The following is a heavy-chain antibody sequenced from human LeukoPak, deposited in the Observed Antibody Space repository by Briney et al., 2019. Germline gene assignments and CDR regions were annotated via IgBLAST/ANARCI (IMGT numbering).Heavy chain of an antibody. CDR3: AREELGHDYGDPTSHFDY. CDR1: GGTFSSYA. D-gene: IGHD4-17*01. Sequence: SVKVSCKASGGTFSSYAISWVRQAPGQGLEWIGRIIPIFGTANYAQKFQGRVTITTDESTSTAYMKLSSLRSEDTAVYYCAREELGHDYGDPTSHFDYWGQGTLVTVSS. V-gene: IGHV1-69*05. CDR2: IIPIFGTA. J-gene: IGHJ4*02.